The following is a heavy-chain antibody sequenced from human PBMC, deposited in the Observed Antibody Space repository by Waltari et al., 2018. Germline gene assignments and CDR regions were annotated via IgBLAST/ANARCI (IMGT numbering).Heavy chain of an antibody. Sequence: QVQLVQSGAEVKKHGSSVKVSCKASGGTFSSYAISVVRQAPGQGLEWTGGIIPIFGTANYAQKFQGRVTITTDESTSTAYMELSSLRSEDTAVYYCASEATMGPVYNWFDPWGQGTLVTVSS. CDR2: IIPIFGTA. V-gene: IGHV1-69*05. CDR3: ASEATMGPVYNWFDP. CDR1: GGTFSSYA. J-gene: IGHJ5*02. D-gene: IGHD3-10*01.